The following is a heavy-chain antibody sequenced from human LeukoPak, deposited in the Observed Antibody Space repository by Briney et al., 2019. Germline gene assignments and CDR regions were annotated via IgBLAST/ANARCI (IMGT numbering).Heavy chain of an antibody. CDR3: ARDARDWDAFDI. D-gene: IGHD2-21*01. J-gene: IGHJ3*02. CDR2: IYYSGST. V-gene: IGHV4-31*03. Sequence: SETLSLTCTVSGGSISSGGYYWSWIRQHPGKGLEWIGYIYYSGSTCYNPSLKSRVTISVDTSKNQFSLKLSSVTAADTAVYYCARDARDWDAFDIWGQGTMVTVSS. CDR1: GGSISSGGYY.